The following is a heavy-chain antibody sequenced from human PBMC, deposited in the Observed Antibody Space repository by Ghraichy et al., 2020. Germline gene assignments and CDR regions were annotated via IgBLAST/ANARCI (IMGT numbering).Heavy chain of an antibody. Sequence: SETLSLTCTVSGGSISSYYWSWIRQPPGKGLEWIGYIYYSGSTNYNPSLKSRVTISLDMSKNQFSLKLSSVTAADTAVYARELGALDYWGQGTLVTVSS. J-gene: IGHJ4*02. D-gene: IGHD1-7*01. CDR3: ELGALDY. V-gene: IGHV4-59*01. CDR1: GGSISSYY. CDR2: IYYSGST.